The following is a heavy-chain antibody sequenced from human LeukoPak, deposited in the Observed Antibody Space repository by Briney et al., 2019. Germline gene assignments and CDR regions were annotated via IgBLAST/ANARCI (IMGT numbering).Heavy chain of an antibody. Sequence: GGSLRLSCAASGFTVSSNYMSWVRLAPGKGLEWVSVIYSGGSTYYADSVKGRFTISRDNSKNTLYLQMNSLRAEDTAVYYCARDRSGGSYYDYWGQGTLVTVSS. CDR1: GFTVSSNY. V-gene: IGHV3-66*01. J-gene: IGHJ4*02. D-gene: IGHD3-16*01. CDR2: IYSGGST. CDR3: ARDRSGGSYYDY.